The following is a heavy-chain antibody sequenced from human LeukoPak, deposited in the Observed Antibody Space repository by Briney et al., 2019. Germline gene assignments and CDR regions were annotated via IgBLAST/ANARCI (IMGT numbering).Heavy chain of an antibody. D-gene: IGHD2-21*02. CDR2: IYTSGST. J-gene: IGHJ4*02. V-gene: IGHV4-4*07. Sequence: SETLSLTCTVSGGSISSYYWSWIRQPAGKGLEWIGRIYTSGSTNYNPSLKSRVTISVDTSKNQFSLKLSSVTAADTAVYHCARGGYCGGDCYFYYWGQGTLVTVSS. CDR1: GGSISSYY. CDR3: ARGGYCGGDCYFYY.